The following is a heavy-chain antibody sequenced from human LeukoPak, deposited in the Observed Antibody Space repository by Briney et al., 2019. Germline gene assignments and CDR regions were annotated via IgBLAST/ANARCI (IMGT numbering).Heavy chain of an antibody. D-gene: IGHD1-1*01. Sequence: PGGSLRLSCAASGFTFSSYSMNWVRQAPGKGLEWVSSISSSSSYICYADSVQGRFTISRDNAKNSLYLQMNSLGAEDTAVYYCARDGRGDWDFDYWGQGTLVTVSS. CDR3: ARDGRGDWDFDY. V-gene: IGHV3-21*01. J-gene: IGHJ4*02. CDR1: GFTFSSYS. CDR2: ISSSSSYI.